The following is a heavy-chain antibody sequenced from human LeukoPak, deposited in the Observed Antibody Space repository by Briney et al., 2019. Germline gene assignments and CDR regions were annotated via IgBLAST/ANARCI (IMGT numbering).Heavy chain of an antibody. CDR3: ETTNDIGNYYFDF. J-gene: IGHJ4*02. D-gene: IGHD4-23*01. CDR1: GFTFSDYY. V-gene: IGHV3-11*06. Sequence: PGGSLRLSCAASGFTFSDYYMSWIRQAPGKGLEWVSYISGNSGYTNYADPVKGRFTISRDNAKNSLFLHMNSLRPEDTALYYYETTNDIGNYYFDFWGQGSLVTVSS. CDR2: ISGNSGYT.